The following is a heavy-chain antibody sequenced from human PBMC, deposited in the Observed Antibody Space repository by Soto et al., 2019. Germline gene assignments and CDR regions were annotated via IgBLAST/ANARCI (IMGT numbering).Heavy chain of an antibody. CDR3: ARGLLVTNAFDI. J-gene: IGHJ3*02. CDR2: IIPIFGTA. V-gene: IGHV1-69*13. Sequence: SVKVSCKASGGTFSSYAVSWVRQAPGQGLEWMGGIIPIFGTANYAQKFQGRVTITADESTSTAYMELSSLRSEDTAVYYCARGLLVTNAFDIWGQGTMVTVSS. D-gene: IGHD2-21*02. CDR1: GGTFSSYA.